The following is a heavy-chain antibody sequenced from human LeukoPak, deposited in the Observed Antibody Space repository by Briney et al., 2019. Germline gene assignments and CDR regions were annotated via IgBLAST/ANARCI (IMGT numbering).Heavy chain of an antibody. Sequence: SETLSLTCAVYGGSFSDHYWTWIRQSPMKGLEWIGEVNDSGSTNYNPSLKSRLTMSVDTSKNQFSLNLRSLTAADTAVYYCARPNYSSSWYFDSWGRGTLVTVSS. D-gene: IGHD6-13*01. CDR1: GGSFSDHY. CDR2: VNDSGST. CDR3: ARPNYSSSWYFDS. J-gene: IGHJ4*02. V-gene: IGHV4-34*01.